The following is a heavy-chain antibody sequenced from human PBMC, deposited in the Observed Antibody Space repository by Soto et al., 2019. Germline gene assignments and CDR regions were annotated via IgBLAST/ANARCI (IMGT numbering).Heavy chain of an antibody. J-gene: IGHJ5*02. CDR3: ARDSTPGDWFDP. CDR1: GGSISSGGYY. V-gene: IGHV4-31*03. CDR2: IYYSGST. Sequence: PSETLSLTCTVSGGSISSGGYYWSWIRQHPGKGLEWIGYIYYSGSTYYNPSLKSRVTISVDTSKNQFSLKLSSVTAADTAVYYCARDSTPGDWFDPWGQGSLVTVSS. D-gene: IGHD1-1*01.